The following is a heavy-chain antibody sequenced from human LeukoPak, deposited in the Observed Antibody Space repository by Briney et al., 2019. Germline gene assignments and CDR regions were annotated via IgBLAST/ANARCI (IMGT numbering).Heavy chain of an antibody. D-gene: IGHD1-26*01. J-gene: IGHJ5*02. CDR2: LYHSGRI. V-gene: IGHV4-38-2*02. Sequence: PSETLSLTCTVSGYSISSGYYWAWIRQPPGKGLECIGSLYHSGRIDYNPALKSRVTISVDTSKDQFSLKLTSVTAADTAIYYCAREVRSAWASFDPWGQGTLVTVSS. CDR3: AREVRSAWASFDP. CDR1: GYSISSGYY.